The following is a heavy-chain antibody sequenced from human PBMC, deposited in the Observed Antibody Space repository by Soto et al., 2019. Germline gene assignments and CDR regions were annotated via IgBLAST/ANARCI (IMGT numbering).Heavy chain of an antibody. D-gene: IGHD6-19*01. CDR3: AKGGRQWLVTSDFNY. V-gene: IGHV3-30*18. J-gene: IGHJ4*02. Sequence: VQLVESGGGVVQPGRSLRLSCAASGFTFSDYAMHWVRQAPGKGLEWVAVVSHDGRNTHYADSVKGRLTISRDRSKNTVSLEMTSLTAEDTAVYYCAKGGRQWLVTSDFNYWGQGALVTVSS. CDR1: GFTFSDYA. CDR2: VSHDGRNT.